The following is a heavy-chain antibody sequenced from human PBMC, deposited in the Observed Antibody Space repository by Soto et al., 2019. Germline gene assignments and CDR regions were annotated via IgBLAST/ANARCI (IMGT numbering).Heavy chain of an antibody. CDR3: ARGGIVARPFDY. CDR2: ISSSATTM. V-gene: IGHV3-11*01. CDR1: GFTFGDYY. J-gene: IGHJ4*02. Sequence: QVQLVESGGGLVKPGGSLRLSCAASGFTFGDYYMTWIRQAPGKGLEWISYISSSATTMYYADSVKGRFTISRDNAKKSLYLQMNSLRAEDTAVYYCARGGIVARPFDYWGQGTLVTVSS. D-gene: IGHD6-6*01.